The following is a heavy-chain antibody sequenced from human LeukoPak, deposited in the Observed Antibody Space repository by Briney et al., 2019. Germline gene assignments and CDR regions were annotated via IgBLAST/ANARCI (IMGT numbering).Heavy chain of an antibody. CDR3: RVGSTNDY. Sequence: KPSETLSLTCTVSGASMSSGDYYWSWIRQPPGKGLEWIGYIYYSGSTNYNPSLKSRVTISVDKSKNQFSLKLSSVTAADTAVYYCRVGSTNDYWGQGTLVTVSS. J-gene: IGHJ4*02. V-gene: IGHV4-30-4*03. D-gene: IGHD6-13*01. CDR1: GASMSSGDYY. CDR2: IYYSGST.